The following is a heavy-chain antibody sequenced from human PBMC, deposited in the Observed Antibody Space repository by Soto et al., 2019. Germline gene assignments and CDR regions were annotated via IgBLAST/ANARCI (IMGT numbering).Heavy chain of an antibody. CDR1: GCAISSYY. D-gene: IGHD1-20*01. Sequence: SDTLSLTFTVSGCAISSYYWSWIRQPPGKGLEWIGYIYYSGITNYNPSLKSRVTISVDTSKNQFSLKLSSVTAADTAVYYCARYKSNYYYGMAVWGQGTTVIVSS. CDR3: ARYKSNYYYGMAV. V-gene: IGHV4-59*01. CDR2: IYYSGIT. J-gene: IGHJ6*02.